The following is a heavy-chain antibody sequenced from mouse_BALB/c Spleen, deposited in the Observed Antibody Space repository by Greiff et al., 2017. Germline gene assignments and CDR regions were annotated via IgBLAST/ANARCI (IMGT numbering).Heavy chain of an antibody. CDR3: ARGCYYYGSSYNYAMDY. D-gene: IGHD1-1*01. V-gene: IGHV5-6-5*01. J-gene: IGHJ4*01. Sequence: EVHLVESGGGLVKPGGSLKLSCAASGFTFSSYAMSWVRQTPEKRLEWVASISSGGSTYYPDSVKGRFTISRDNARNILYLQMSSLRSEDTAMYYCARGCYYYGSSYNYAMDYWGQGTSVTVSS. CDR1: GFTFSSYA. CDR2: ISSGGST.